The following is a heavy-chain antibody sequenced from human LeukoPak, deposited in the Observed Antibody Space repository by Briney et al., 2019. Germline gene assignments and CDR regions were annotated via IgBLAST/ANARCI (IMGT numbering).Heavy chain of an antibody. CDR2: ISGSGGTT. J-gene: IGHJ5*02. CDR1: GFTFTSFA. CDR3: AKDLRELSLYYYFDP. V-gene: IGHV3-23*01. D-gene: IGHD3-16*02. Sequence: GGSLRLSCVASGFTFTSFAMSWVRQPPGKGLEWVSAISGSGGTTYYADSVKGRFTISRDTSKSTLHLQMDSLRAEDTAVYYCAKDLRELSLYYYFDPWGQGTLVTVSS.